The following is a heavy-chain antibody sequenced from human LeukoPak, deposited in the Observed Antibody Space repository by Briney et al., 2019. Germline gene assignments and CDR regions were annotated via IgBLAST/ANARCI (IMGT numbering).Heavy chain of an antibody. CDR3: AHRRPRQYFDY. CDR2: IYWDDDK. J-gene: IGHJ4*02. Sequence: SGPTLVNPTQTVTLTCTFSGFSLSTSGVGVGWIRQPPGKALQWLVLIYWDDDKRYNLYLKNRLTITKDTSKNQVVLTMTNVDPVDTATYYCAHRRPRQYFDYWGQGTLVTVSS. CDR1: GFSLSTSGVG. V-gene: IGHV2-5*02.